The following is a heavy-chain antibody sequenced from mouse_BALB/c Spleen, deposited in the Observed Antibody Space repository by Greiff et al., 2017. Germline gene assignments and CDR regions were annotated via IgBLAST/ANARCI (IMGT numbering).Heavy chain of an antibody. V-gene: IGHV2-6-7*01. D-gene: IGHD2-14*01. CDR3: ARDRGYRYPFAY. CDR1: GFSLTSYG. Sequence: VKLVESGPGLVAPSQSLSITCTVSGFSLTSYGVNWVRQPPGKGLEWLGMIWGDGSTDYNSALKSRLSISKDNSKSQVFLKMNSLQTDDTARYYCARDRGYRYPFAYWGEGTLVTVSA. J-gene: IGHJ3*01. CDR2: IWGDGST.